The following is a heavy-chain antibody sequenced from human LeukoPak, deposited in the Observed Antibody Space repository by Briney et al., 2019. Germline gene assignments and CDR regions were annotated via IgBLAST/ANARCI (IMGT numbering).Heavy chain of an antibody. Sequence: PSETLSLTCTVSGGSISNYYWSWIRQPPGKGLEWIGYIYYSGNTNYNPSLKSRVTISVDTSKNQFSLKLSSVTAADTAVYYCARHLIVVVPAAMAHNRFDPWGQGTLVTVSS. CDR3: ARHLIVVVPAAMAHNRFDP. V-gene: IGHV4-59*08. CDR2: IYYSGNT. CDR1: GGSISNYY. J-gene: IGHJ5*02. D-gene: IGHD2-2*01.